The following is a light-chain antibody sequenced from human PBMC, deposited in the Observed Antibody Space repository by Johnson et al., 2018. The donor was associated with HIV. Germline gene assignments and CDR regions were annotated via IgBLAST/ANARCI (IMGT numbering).Light chain of an antibody. Sequence: QSVLTQPPSVSAAPGQKVTISCSGSSSNIGNNYVSWYQQLPGTAPKVLIYDNNKRPSGIPDRFSGSKSGTSATLGITGLQTGAEADYYCGIWDSSLGAYVCGTGTKVTVL. CDR3: GIWDSSLGAYV. CDR1: SSNIGNNY. J-gene: IGLJ1*01. CDR2: DNN. V-gene: IGLV1-51*01.